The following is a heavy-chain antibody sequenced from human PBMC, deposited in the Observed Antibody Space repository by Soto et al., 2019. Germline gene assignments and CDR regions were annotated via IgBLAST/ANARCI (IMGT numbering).Heavy chain of an antibody. CDR1: GRSLRQNY. J-gene: IGHJ5*02. CDR3: ARLGAYSTSLDP. V-gene: IGHV4-59*12. Sequence: SETLSLTCNVSGRSLRQNYWSWIRQPPGKGLGWVGYIYYGGTTSYNPSLKSRVTISLETSKNQCSLRLSPVTAAATAVYYCARLGAYSTSLDPWGAGTLVTVSS. CDR2: IYYGGTT. D-gene: IGHD2-21*01.